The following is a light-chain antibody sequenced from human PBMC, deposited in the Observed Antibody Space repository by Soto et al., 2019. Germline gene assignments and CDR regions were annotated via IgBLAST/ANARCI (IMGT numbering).Light chain of an antibody. CDR3: QQYNSFSKT. Sequence: DIQITQSPSRLSASVGDRVTITCRASQSIGYWLAWYQQKPGKAPKLLIYAASTLETGVPSRFSGSGFGAEFTLTIASLQPDDSATYYCQQYNSFSKTLGRGTKVDIK. CDR1: QSIGYW. J-gene: IGKJ1*01. CDR2: AAS. V-gene: IGKV1-5*01.